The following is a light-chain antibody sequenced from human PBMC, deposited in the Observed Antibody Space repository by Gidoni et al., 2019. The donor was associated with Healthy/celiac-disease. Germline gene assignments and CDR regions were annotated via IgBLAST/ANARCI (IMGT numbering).Light chain of an antibody. V-gene: IGLV2-14*01. CDR2: EVS. J-gene: IGLJ2*01. Sequence: QSALPQPASVSGSPGQPTTISCTGTSSDVGGYNYVSWYQQHPGKAPKLMIYEVSNRPSGVSNRFSGSKSGNTASLTISGLQAEDEADYYCSSYTSSSAVVFGGGTKLTVL. CDR3: SSYTSSSAVV. CDR1: SSDVGGYNY.